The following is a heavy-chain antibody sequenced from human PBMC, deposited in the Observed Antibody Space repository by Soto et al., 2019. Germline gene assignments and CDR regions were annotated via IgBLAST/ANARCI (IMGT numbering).Heavy chain of an antibody. V-gene: IGHV1-8*01. J-gene: IGHJ6*02. CDR1: GYTFTSYD. D-gene: IGHD6-13*01. CDR2: MNPNSGNT. Sequence: QVQLVQSGAEVKKPGASVKVSCKASGYTFTSYDINWVRQATGQGLEWMGWMNPNSGNTGYAQKFQGRVTMTRNTSISTAYMELSSLRSEDTAVHYCARSPSSSWPPGRRNRHYGMDVWGQGTTVTVSS. CDR3: ARSPSSSWPPGRRNRHYGMDV.